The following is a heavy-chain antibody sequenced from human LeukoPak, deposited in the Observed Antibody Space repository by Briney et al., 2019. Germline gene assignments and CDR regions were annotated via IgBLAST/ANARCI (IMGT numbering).Heavy chain of an antibody. V-gene: IGHV4-38-2*02. J-gene: IGHJ5*02. CDR1: GYSISSGYY. D-gene: IGHD6-13*01. CDR2: IYHSGST. Sequence: SETLSLTCTVSGYSISSGYYWGWIRQPPVKGLEWIGNIYHSGSTYYNPSLKSRVTISVDTSKNQFSLKLSSVTAADTAVYYCARAYSSSWYYNWFDPWGQGTLVTVSS. CDR3: ARAYSSSWYYNWFDP.